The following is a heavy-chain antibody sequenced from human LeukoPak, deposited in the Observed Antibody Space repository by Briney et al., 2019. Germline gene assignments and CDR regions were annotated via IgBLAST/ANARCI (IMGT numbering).Heavy chain of an antibody. CDR3: ARDFYSITIFGVATSDNWFDP. CDR2: ISAYNGNT. J-gene: IGHJ5*02. CDR1: GYTFTSYG. V-gene: IGHV1-18*01. D-gene: IGHD3-3*01. Sequence: ASVKVSCKASGYTFTSYGISWVRQAPGQGLEWMGWISAYNGNTNYAQKLQGRVTMTTDTSTSTAYMELGSLRSDDTAVYYCARDFYSITIFGVATSDNWFDPWGQGTLVTVSS.